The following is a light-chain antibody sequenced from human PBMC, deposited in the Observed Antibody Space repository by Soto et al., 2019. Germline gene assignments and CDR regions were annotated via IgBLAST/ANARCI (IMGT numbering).Light chain of an antibody. CDR1: KSLMHSNGYNY. CDR3: MQALQTPWT. V-gene: IGKV2-28*01. Sequence: EIVMTQSPLSRPVTPGEPASISCRSSKSLMHSNGYNYLDWYLQKPGQSPQLLIYLGSNRASGVPDRFSGSGSGTDFTLKISRVEAEDVGVYYCMQALQTPWTFGQGTKVDIK. J-gene: IGKJ1*01. CDR2: LGS.